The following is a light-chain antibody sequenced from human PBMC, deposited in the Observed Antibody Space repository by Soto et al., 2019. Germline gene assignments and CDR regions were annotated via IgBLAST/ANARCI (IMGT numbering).Light chain of an antibody. CDR2: GNT. V-gene: IGLV1-40*01. J-gene: IGLJ2*01. Sequence: QSVLTQPPSVSGPPGQRVTISCPGGSPNIGAGYEVHWYQQLPGRAPKLLIYGNTNRPSGVPDRFSGSKSGTSASLAITGLQAEDEADYYCLSFDSSLSVVFGGGTQLTVL. CDR3: LSFDSSLSVV. CDR1: SPNIGAGYE.